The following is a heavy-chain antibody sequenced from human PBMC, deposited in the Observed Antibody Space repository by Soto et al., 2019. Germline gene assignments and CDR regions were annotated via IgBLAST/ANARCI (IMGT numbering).Heavy chain of an antibody. D-gene: IGHD7-27*01. CDR1: GFSFSISP. CDR3: ARDPKTSGGQHWAFNYFDS. V-gene: IGHV3-30-3*01. CDR2: ISYDGTNK. Sequence: GGSLRLSCAASGFSFSISPMHWVRQAPGKGPEWVALISYDGTNKFYADSVKGRFTISRDNSKSTLYLQVDSLRPEDAAVYYCARDPKTSGGQHWAFNYFDSWGQGTLVTVSS. J-gene: IGHJ4*02.